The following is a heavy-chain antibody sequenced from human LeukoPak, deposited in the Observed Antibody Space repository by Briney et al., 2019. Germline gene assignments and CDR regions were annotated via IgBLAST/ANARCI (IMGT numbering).Heavy chain of an antibody. V-gene: IGHV3-53*01. CDR3: ARVASSSGLSYYYYYYMDV. D-gene: IGHD6-19*01. CDR1: GFTVSSNY. CDR2: IYSGGST. J-gene: IGHJ6*03. Sequence: GGSLRLSCAASGFTVSSNYMSWVRQAPGKGLEWVSVIYSGGSTYYADSVKGRFTISRDNSKNTLYLQMNSLRAEDTAVYYCARVASSSGLSYYYYYYMDVWGKGTTVTISS.